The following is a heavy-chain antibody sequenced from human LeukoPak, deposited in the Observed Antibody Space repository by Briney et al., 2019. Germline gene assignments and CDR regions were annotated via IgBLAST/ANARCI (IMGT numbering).Heavy chain of an antibody. CDR2: FDPEDGET. J-gene: IGHJ4*02. CDR1: GYTLTELS. D-gene: IGHD3-9*01. Sequence: ASVKVSCKVSGYTLTELSMHWVRQAPGKGLEWMGGFDPEDGETIYAQKFQGRVTMTEDTSTDTAYMELSSLRSEDTAVYYCARGGERDILTGYYMTKYYFDYWGQGTLVTVSS. V-gene: IGHV1-24*01. CDR3: ARGGERDILTGYYMTKYYFDY.